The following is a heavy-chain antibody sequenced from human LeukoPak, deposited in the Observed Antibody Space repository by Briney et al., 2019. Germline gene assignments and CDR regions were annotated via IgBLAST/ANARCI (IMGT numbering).Heavy chain of an antibody. Sequence: GGSLRLSCAASGFTFSSYAMSWVRQAPGKGLEWVSSISSSSYIYYADSVKGRFTISRDNAKNSLYLQMNSLRAEDTAVYYCARGVGFFQHWGQGTLVTVSS. CDR1: GFTFSSYA. CDR2: ISSSSYI. V-gene: IGHV3-21*01. J-gene: IGHJ1*01. D-gene: IGHD2-2*03. CDR3: ARGVGFFQH.